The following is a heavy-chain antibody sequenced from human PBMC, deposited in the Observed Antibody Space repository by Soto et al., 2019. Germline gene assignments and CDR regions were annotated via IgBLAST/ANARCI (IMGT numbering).Heavy chain of an antibody. CDR1: GYTFTSYD. D-gene: IGHD2-15*01. J-gene: IGHJ5*02. Sequence: QVQLVQSGAEVKKPGASVKVSCKASGYTFTSYDINWVRQATGQGLEWMGWMNPNSGNTGYAQKAQSRVTMTRNTSISTAYMELSRLRSEDTAVYYCARGRARGSRTEKENWFDPWGQGTLVTVSS. V-gene: IGHV1-8*01. CDR3: ARGRARGSRTEKENWFDP. CDR2: MNPNSGNT.